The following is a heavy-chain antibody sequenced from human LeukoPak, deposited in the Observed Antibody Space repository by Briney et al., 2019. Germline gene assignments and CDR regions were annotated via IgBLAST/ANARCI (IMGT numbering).Heavy chain of an antibody. CDR1: GFTFGDYA. CDR2: IRSKVYGGTT. V-gene: IGHV3-49*03. Sequence: GGSLRLSCTASGFTFGDYAMSWFRQAPGKGLEWVGFIRSKVYGGTTEYAASVKGRFTISRDDSKSIAYLQMNSLKTEDTAVYYCTRDAYQGAGYGDSADFDYWGQGTLVAVSS. CDR3: TRDAYQGAGYGDSADFDY. D-gene: IGHD4-17*01. J-gene: IGHJ4*02.